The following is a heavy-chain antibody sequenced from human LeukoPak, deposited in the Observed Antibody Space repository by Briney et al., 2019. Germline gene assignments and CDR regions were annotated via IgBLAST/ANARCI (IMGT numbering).Heavy chain of an antibody. CDR2: INHSGST. J-gene: IGHJ4*02. Sequence: SETLSLTCAVYGGSFSDYYWSWIRQPPGKGVEWVGEINHSGSTNYNPSLKSRVTISVDTSKNQFSLKLSSVTAADTAVYYCARGRRYAPFDYWGQGTLVTVSS. CDR1: GGSFSDYY. V-gene: IGHV4-34*01. D-gene: IGHD2-2*01. CDR3: ARGRRYAPFDY.